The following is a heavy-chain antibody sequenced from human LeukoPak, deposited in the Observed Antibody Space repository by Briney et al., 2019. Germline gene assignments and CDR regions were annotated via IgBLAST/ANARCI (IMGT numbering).Heavy chain of an antibody. CDR2: INGDGSNS. Sequence: PGGSLRLSCVASRFTFTTYWMHWVRPAPRKGVVWGSRINGDGSNSHYADSVKGRFTTSRDNARNTLYLQMNGLRAEDTALYCCARTSPTSHFDFWGQGTLVTVSS. D-gene: IGHD3-16*01. CDR3: ARTSPTSHFDF. V-gene: IGHV3-74*01. CDR1: RFTFTTYW. J-gene: IGHJ4*02.